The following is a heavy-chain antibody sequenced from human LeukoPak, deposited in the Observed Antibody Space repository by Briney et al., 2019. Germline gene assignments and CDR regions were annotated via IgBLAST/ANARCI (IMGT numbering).Heavy chain of an antibody. CDR1: GFTFSSYD. CDR2: IGTAGDT. J-gene: IGHJ4*02. D-gene: IGHD2-15*01. CDR3: ARGRMRWYFDY. Sequence: GGSLRLSCAASGFTFSSYDMHWVRQATGKGLEWVSAIGTAGDTYYPGSVKGRFTISRGNAKNSLYLQMNSLRAGDTAVYYCARGRMRWYFDYWGQGTLVTVSS. V-gene: IGHV3-13*01.